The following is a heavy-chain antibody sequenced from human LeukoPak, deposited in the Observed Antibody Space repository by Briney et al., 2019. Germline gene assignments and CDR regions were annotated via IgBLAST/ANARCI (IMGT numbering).Heavy chain of an antibody. Sequence: PSETLSLTCTVSGGSISSYYWSWIRQPPGKGLEWIGYIYYSGSANYNPSLKSRVTISVDTSKNQFSLKLSSVTAADTAVYYCASWGRRSGGSFNWFDPWGQGTLVTVSS. CDR3: ASWGRRSGGSFNWFDP. CDR2: IYYSGSA. V-gene: IGHV4-59*01. D-gene: IGHD2-15*01. J-gene: IGHJ5*02. CDR1: GGSISSYY.